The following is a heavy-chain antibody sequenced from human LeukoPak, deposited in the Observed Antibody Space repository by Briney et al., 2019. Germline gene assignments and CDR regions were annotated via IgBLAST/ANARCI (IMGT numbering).Heavy chain of an antibody. CDR2: ISYDGSNK. D-gene: IGHD6-6*01. J-gene: IGHJ4*02. CDR3: ARENQYSSSPLDY. Sequence: GRSLRLSCAASGFTFSSYPMHWVRQAPGKGLEWVAVISYDGSNKYYADSVKGRFTISRDNSKNTLYLQMNSLRAEDTAVYYCARENQYSSSPLDYWGQGTLVTVSS. V-gene: IGHV3-30-3*01. CDR1: GFTFSSYP.